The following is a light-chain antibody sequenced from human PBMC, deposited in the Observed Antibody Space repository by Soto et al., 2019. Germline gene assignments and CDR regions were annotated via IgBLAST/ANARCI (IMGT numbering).Light chain of an antibody. Sequence: EIVLTQSPATLSLSPGERATLSCRASQSVSSNLAWYQQKPGQAPRLLIYDASNRATGIPARFSGSGSGTDSTLTISSLDPEDFAVYYCQRGDTFGQGTRLEI. CDR2: DAS. J-gene: IGKJ5*01. CDR1: QSVSSN. CDR3: QRGDT. V-gene: IGKV3-11*01.